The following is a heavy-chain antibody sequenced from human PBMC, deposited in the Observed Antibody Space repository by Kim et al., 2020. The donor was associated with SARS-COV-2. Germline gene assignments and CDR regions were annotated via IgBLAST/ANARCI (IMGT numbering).Heavy chain of an antibody. V-gene: IGHV3-21*01. D-gene: IGHD2-21*02. Sequence: GGSLRLSCAASGFTFSSYSMNWVRQAPGKGLEWVSSISSSSSYIYYADSVKGRFTISRDNAKNSLYLQMNSLRAEDTAVYYCARGPDGVVVTAPLDYWGQGTLVTVSS. CDR1: GFTFSSYS. CDR3: ARGPDGVVVTAPLDY. CDR2: ISSSSSYI. J-gene: IGHJ4*02.